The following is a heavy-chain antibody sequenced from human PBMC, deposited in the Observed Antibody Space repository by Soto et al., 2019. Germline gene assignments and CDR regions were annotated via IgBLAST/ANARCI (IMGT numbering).Heavy chain of an antibody. Sequence: PSETLSLTCTVSGGSISSYYWSWIRQPPGKGLEWIGYIYYSGSTNYNPSLKSRVTVSVDTSKNQFSLKLSSVTAADTAVYYCARRPYDVAGSFYFFDYWGQGTLVTVSS. CDR2: IYYSGST. V-gene: IGHV4-59*08. CDR3: ARRPYDVAGSFYFFDY. J-gene: IGHJ4*02. CDR1: GGSISSYY. D-gene: IGHD6-19*01.